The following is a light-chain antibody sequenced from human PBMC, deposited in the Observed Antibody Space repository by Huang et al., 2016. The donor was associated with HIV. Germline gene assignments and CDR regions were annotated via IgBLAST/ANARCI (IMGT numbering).Light chain of an antibody. V-gene: IGKV3-20*01. CDR3: QQYGSSSTWT. J-gene: IGKJ1*01. Sequence: EIVLTQSPGTLSLSPGERATLSCRASQSVSSSYLAWYQQKPGQAPRLLIYGASIRATGIPDRFSCSGSGTDFTLTISRLEPEDFAVYYCQQYGSSSTWTFGQGTKVEIK. CDR2: GAS. CDR1: QSVSSSY.